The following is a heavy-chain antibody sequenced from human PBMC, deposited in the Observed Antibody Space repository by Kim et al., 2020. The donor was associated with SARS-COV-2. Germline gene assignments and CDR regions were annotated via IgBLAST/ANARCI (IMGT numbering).Heavy chain of an antibody. Sequence: TKCAKRLRARGTMTRDTSISTVYMELSRLKSDDTAVYYCARGANTLSAFDLWGQGTMVTVSS. J-gene: IGHJ3*01. CDR3: ARGANTLSAFDL. V-gene: IGHV1-2*02. CDR2: T.